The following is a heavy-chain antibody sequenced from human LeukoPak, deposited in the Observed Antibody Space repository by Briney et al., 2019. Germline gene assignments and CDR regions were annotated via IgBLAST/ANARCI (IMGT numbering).Heavy chain of an antibody. Sequence: SETLSLTCTVSGGSINTHYWTSIRQSPGKGLEWIGCISNSGDTYYNPSLESRVTISRNTPNNQFSLKLTSVTAADTAVYYCARDQNPTKWGQGTLITVSS. CDR1: GGSINTHY. CDR3: ARDQNPTK. V-gene: IGHV4-59*11. J-gene: IGHJ4*02. D-gene: IGHD1-14*01. CDR2: ISNSGDT.